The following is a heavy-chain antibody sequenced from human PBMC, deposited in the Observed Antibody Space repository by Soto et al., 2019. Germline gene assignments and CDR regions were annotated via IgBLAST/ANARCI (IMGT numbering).Heavy chain of an antibody. D-gene: IGHD2-2*01. CDR1: GYSFTSYW. V-gene: IGHV5-10-1*01. Sequence: PGESLKISCKGSGYSFTSYWISWVRQMPGKGLEWMGRIDPSDSYTNYSPSFQGHVTISADKSISTAYLQWSSLKASDTAMYYCASLVVPAAMSYYYYGMDVWGQGTTVTVSS. J-gene: IGHJ6*02. CDR2: IDPSDSYT. CDR3: ASLVVPAAMSYYYYGMDV.